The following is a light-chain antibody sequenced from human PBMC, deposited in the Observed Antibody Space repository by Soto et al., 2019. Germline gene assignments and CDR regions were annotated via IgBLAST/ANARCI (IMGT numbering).Light chain of an antibody. V-gene: IGLV2-14*01. CDR3: SSYTSTNTVI. CDR2: DVT. CDR1: ISDIGAYKY. Sequence: QSALTQPASVSGSPGQSITISCTGVISDIGAYKYVAWYQQHPDKAPKLMIYDVTYRPSGVPNRFSGSRSGNTASLTISELQAEDEADYYCSSYTSTNTVIFGGGTKLTVL. J-gene: IGLJ2*01.